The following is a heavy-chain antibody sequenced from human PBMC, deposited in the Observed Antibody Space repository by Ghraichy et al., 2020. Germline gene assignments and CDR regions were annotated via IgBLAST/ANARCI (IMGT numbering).Heavy chain of an antibody. Sequence: GESLNISCAASGFTFSSYWMHWVRQAPGKGLVWVSRINNDGSSTTYADSVKGRFTISRDNAKNTLDLQMNSLRAEDTAVYYCARGAYCSGGSCYSDPNWFDPWCQGTLVTVSS. D-gene: IGHD2-15*01. CDR2: INNDGSST. CDR3: ARGAYCSGGSCYSDPNWFDP. CDR1: GFTFSSYW. V-gene: IGHV3-74*01. J-gene: IGHJ5*02.